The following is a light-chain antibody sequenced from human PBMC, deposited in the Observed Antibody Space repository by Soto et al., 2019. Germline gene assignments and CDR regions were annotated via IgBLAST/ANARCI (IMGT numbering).Light chain of an antibody. V-gene: IGKV3-15*01. CDR1: QSVSSN. Sequence: VITQAPATLSVSPGEIATLSCRASQSVSSNLAWYQQKPGQAPRLLIYGAPTRATGIPARFSGSGSGTELTITISSLKSEDGEVDEGQQHKNWPQTFFQGTKVDIK. J-gene: IGKJ1*01. CDR2: GAP. CDR3: QQHKNWPQT.